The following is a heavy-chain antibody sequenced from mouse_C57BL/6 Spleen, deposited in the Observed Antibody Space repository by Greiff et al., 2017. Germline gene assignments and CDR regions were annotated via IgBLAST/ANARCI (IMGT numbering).Heavy chain of an antibody. CDR3: ARNYYGSSFPSMDY. V-gene: IGHV2-2*01. CDR2: IWSGGST. Sequence: QVQLKQSGPGLVQPSQSLSITCTVSGFSLTSYGVHWVRQSPGKGLAWLGVIWSGGSTDYNAAFISRLSISKDNSKSQVFFKINSLQADDTAIYYCARNYYGSSFPSMDYWGQGTSVTVSS. CDR1: GFSLTSYG. D-gene: IGHD1-1*01. J-gene: IGHJ4*01.